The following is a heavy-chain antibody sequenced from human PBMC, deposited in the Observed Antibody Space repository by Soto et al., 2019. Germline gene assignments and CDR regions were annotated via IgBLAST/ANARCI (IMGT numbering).Heavy chain of an antibody. Sequence: QLQLQESGPGLVKPSETLSLTCTVSGGSISSSSYYWGWIRQPPGKGLEWIGTVDYSGSTYYNPSLKSRVTRSVDTSKNQFSLRLSSVTAADTAVYYCARHKWSSSVDYWGQGTLVTVSS. CDR2: VDYSGST. J-gene: IGHJ4*02. V-gene: IGHV4-39*01. CDR1: GGSISSSSYY. CDR3: ARHKWSSSVDY. D-gene: IGHD6-6*01.